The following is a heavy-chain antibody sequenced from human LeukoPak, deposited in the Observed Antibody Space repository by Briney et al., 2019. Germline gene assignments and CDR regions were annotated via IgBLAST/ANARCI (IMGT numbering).Heavy chain of an antibody. Sequence: GGSLRLSCAASGFNFRGFAMMWVRQTPGRGLEWVSAIRASGDLRFYADSVKGRFTVSRDNSKNTLYLQMNSLRAADTAVYYCARDPIVVVPAAIRFGAFDIWGQGTMVTVSS. V-gene: IGHV3-23*01. D-gene: IGHD2-2*02. CDR3: ARDPIVVVPAAIRFGAFDI. CDR1: GFNFRGFA. CDR2: IRASGDLR. J-gene: IGHJ3*02.